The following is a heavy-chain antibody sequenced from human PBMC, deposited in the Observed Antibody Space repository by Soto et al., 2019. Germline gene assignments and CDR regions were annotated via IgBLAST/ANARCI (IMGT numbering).Heavy chain of an antibody. CDR2: INHSGST. V-gene: IGHV4-34*01. D-gene: IGHD3-9*01. Sequence: PSETLSLTCAVYGGSFSGYYWSWIRQPPGKGLEWIGEINHSGSTNYNPSLKSRVTISVDTSKNQFSLKLSSVTAADTAVYYCARGRLYYDILTGYYWTRHYYYMDVWGKGTTVTVSS. J-gene: IGHJ6*03. CDR3: ARGRLYYDILTGYYWTRHYYYMDV. CDR1: GGSFSGYY.